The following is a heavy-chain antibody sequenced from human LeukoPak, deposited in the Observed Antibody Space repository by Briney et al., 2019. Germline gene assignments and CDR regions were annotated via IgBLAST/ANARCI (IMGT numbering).Heavy chain of an antibody. D-gene: IGHD6-19*01. CDR2: IYYSGST. CDR1: GGSISSYY. Sequence: SETLSLTCTVSGGSISSYYWSWIRQPPGKGLEWIGYIYYSGSTNYNPSLKSRVTISVDTSKNQFSLKLSSVTAADTAVYYCARSNPYSSGWYRYWGQGTLVTVSS. J-gene: IGHJ4*02. CDR3: ARSNPYSSGWYRY. V-gene: IGHV4-59*08.